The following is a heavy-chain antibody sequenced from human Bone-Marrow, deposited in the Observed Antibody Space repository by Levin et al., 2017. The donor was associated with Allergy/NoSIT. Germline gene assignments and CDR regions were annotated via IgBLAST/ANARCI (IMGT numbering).Heavy chain of an antibody. CDR1: GFIFSNYD. Sequence: GGSLRLSCAASGFIFSNYDMHWVRQGTGKGLEWVSTIGTAGDTYYPGSEKGRFTISRENDKNSLYLQMNSLRAGDTAVYYCARSSRTYAFDVWGQGTMVTVSS. D-gene: IGHD3/OR15-3a*01. J-gene: IGHJ3*01. CDR2: IGTAGDT. CDR3: ARSSRTYAFDV. V-gene: IGHV3-13*01.